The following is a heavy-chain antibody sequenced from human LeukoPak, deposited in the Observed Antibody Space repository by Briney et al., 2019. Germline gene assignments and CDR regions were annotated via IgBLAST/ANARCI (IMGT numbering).Heavy chain of an antibody. J-gene: IGHJ3*02. D-gene: IGHD6-19*01. CDR3: ARFRAVAGNRAFDI. Sequence: SETLSLTCTVSGGSIRSSYYYWGWIRQPPGKGLEWIGSIYDSGSTYYNPSLKSRVTISVDTSKNQFSLKLNSVTAADTAVYYCARFRAVAGNRAFDIWGQGTMVTVSS. CDR2: IYDSGST. V-gene: IGHV4-39*01. CDR1: GGSIRSSYYY.